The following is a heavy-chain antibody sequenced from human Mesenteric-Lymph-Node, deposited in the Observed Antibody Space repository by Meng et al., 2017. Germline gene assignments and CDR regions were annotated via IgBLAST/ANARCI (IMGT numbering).Heavy chain of an antibody. CDR2: IIPIFGTA. V-gene: IGHV1-69*13. CDR3: ARVGSCGGDCYNY. CDR1: GGTFSSYA. D-gene: IGHD2-21*02. Sequence: SVKVSCKASGGTFSSYAISWVRQAPGQGLEWMGGIIPIFGTANYAQKFQGRVTITADESTSTAYMELSSLRSEDTAVYYCARVGSCGGDCYNYWGQGNQVNVSS. J-gene: IGHJ4*01.